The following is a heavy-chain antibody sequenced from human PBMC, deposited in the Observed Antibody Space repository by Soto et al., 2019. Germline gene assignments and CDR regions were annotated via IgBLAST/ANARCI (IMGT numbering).Heavy chain of an antibody. CDR2: IYYSGST. Sequence: TLSLTCTVSGGSISSGGYYWSWIRQHPGKGLEWIGYIYYSGSTYYNPSLKSRVTISVDTSKNQFSLKLSSVTAADTAVYYCAREYYDSSGYYNWFDPWGQGTLATVSS. CDR1: GGSISSGGYY. D-gene: IGHD3-22*01. J-gene: IGHJ5*02. CDR3: AREYYDSSGYYNWFDP. V-gene: IGHV4-31*03.